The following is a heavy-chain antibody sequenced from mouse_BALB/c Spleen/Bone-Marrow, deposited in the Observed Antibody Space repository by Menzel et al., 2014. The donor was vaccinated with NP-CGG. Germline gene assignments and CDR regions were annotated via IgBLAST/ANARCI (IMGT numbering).Heavy chain of an antibody. CDR3: ARDDYDGYFDY. J-gene: IGHJ2*01. CDR2: IWAGGYI. Sequence: QVQLQQSGPGLVAPSQSLSITCTVSGFSLTRYGVHWVRQPPGKGLEWLGVIWAGGYINYNSALMSRLSISKDNSKSQVFLKRNSLQTDDTAMYFCARDDYDGYFDYWGQGTTLTVSS. D-gene: IGHD2-4*01. CDR1: GFSLTRYG. V-gene: IGHV2-9*02.